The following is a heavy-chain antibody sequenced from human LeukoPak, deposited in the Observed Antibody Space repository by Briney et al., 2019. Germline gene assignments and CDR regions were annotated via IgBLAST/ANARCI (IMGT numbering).Heavy chain of an antibody. J-gene: IGHJ6*02. CDR1: GGSISSYY. V-gene: IGHV4-59*01. CDR3: ARQLSSGEWWLRTYYYYGMDV. Sequence: KPSETLCLTCAVSGGSISSYYWSWIRQPPGKGLEWVGYIYNSGSTNYNPSLKSRVTISVDTSKNQFSLKVSSVTAADTAVYYCARQLSSGEWWLRTYYYYGMDVWGQGTTVTVCS. D-gene: IGHD5-12*01. CDR2: IYNSGST.